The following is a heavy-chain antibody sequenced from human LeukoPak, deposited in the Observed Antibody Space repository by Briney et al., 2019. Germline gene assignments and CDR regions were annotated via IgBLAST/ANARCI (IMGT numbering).Heavy chain of an antibody. Sequence: PGGSLRLSCAASGFTFSSYWMSWVRQAPGKGLQWVTNIKQDGSEKYYVASVKGRFTISRDNAKNSLYLQMNSLRAEDTAVYYCARGAFRFDYWGQGTLVTVSS. J-gene: IGHJ4*02. CDR1: GFTFSSYW. CDR2: IKQDGSEK. CDR3: ARGAFRFDY. V-gene: IGHV3-7*01.